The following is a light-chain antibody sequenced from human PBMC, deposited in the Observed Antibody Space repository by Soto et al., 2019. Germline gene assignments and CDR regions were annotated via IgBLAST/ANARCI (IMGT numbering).Light chain of an antibody. Sequence: QSALTQPASVSGSPGQSITISCTGTSSDVGGYNYVSWYQQHPGKAPKVMIYEVSKRPSGVSNRFSGSKSGNTASLTISGLQAEDEADYYCSSYAGSNNVLFGGGTKLTVL. CDR2: EVS. J-gene: IGLJ2*01. CDR3: SSYAGSNNVL. CDR1: SSDVGGYNY. V-gene: IGLV2-14*01.